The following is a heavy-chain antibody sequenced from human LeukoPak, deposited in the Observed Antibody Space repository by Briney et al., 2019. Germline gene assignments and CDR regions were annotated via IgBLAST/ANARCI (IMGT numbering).Heavy chain of an antibody. Sequence: QPGGSLRLSCAASGFTFINYWMTWVRQAPGKGLEWVANIKQDGSEKYYVDSAEGRFTISRDNAKNSLYLQMNSLRAEDTALYFCARGLSGSYRTPIGYWGQGTLVTVSS. CDR3: ARGLSGSYRTPIGY. D-gene: IGHD1-26*01. CDR1: GFTFINYW. V-gene: IGHV3-7*01. CDR2: IKQDGSEK. J-gene: IGHJ4*02.